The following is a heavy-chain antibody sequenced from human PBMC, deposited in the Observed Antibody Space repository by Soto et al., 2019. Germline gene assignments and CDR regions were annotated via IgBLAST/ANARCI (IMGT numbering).Heavy chain of an antibody. Sequence: QVQLVESGGGVVQPGRSLRLSCAASGFTFSDYAMHWVRQAPGKGLEWVAVISYDGSNDYHADSVKGRFTISRDNSKKTLSLQMNSLRAEDTAVYYCAKDEGSGSYYGDAFNIWGQGTMVTVSS. J-gene: IGHJ3*02. D-gene: IGHD1-26*01. V-gene: IGHV3-30*18. CDR2: ISYDGSND. CDR1: GFTFSDYA. CDR3: AKDEGSGSYYGDAFNI.